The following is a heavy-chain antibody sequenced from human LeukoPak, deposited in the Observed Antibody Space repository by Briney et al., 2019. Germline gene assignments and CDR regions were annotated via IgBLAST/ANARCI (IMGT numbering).Heavy chain of an antibody. J-gene: IGHJ4*02. CDR1: GFTSISYW. Sequence: GGYLRLSCEASGFTSISYWMSWVRQAPGKGLEWVANIKQDGSEKYYVDSVKGRFTISRDNAKNSLYLQMNSLRAEDTAVYYCARAGHYYGSGSYHYWGQGTLVTVSS. D-gene: IGHD3-10*01. V-gene: IGHV3-7*01. CDR3: ARAGHYYGSGSYHY. CDR2: IKQDGSEK.